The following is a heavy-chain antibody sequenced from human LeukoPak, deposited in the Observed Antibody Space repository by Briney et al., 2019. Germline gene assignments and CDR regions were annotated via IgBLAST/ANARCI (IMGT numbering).Heavy chain of an antibody. CDR3: ARRTKLGTNWFDP. Sequence: SETLSLTCTVSGGSISSSSYYWGRIRQPPGQGLEWIGSIYYSGSTNYNPSLKSRVTISVDTSKNQFSLKLSSVTAADTAVYYCARRTKLGTNWFDPWGQGTLVTVSS. CDR2: IYYSGST. CDR1: GGSISSSSYY. V-gene: IGHV4-39*07. J-gene: IGHJ5*02. D-gene: IGHD1-26*01.